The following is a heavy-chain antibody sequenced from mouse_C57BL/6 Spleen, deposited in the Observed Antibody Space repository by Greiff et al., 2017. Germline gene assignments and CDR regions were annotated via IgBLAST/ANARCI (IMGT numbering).Heavy chain of an antibody. CDR2: IDPSDSYT. CDR1: GYTFTSYW. CDR3: ARWHYYGSSYRYFDV. D-gene: IGHD1-1*01. J-gene: IGHJ1*03. Sequence: QVQLQQPGAELVMPGASVKLSCKASGYTFTSYWMHWVKQRPGQGLEWIGEIDPSDSYTNYNQKFKGKSTLTVDKSSSTAYMQLSSLTSEDSAVYYCARWHYYGSSYRYFDVWGTGTTVTVSS. V-gene: IGHV1-69*01.